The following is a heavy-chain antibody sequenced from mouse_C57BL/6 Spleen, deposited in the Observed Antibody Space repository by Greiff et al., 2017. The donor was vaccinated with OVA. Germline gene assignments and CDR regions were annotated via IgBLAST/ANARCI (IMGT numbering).Heavy chain of an antibody. CDR1: GYTFTSYW. Sequence: QVQLKQPGAELVKPGASVKLSCKASGYTFTSYWMHWVKQRPGKGLEWIGRIYPGDGDTNYNGKFKGKATLTADKSSSTAYMQLSSLTSEDSAVYFCARALTGTGFAYWGQGTLVTVSA. J-gene: IGHJ3*01. CDR3: ARALTGTGFAY. CDR2: IYPGDGDT. V-gene: IGHV1-82*01. D-gene: IGHD4-1*01.